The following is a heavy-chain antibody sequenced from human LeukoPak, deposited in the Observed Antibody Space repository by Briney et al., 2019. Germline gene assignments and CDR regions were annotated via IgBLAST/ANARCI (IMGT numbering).Heavy chain of an antibody. D-gene: IGHD3-22*01. CDR1: GGSLSSGGYY. V-gene: IGHV4-31*03. Sequence: PSETLSLTCTVSGGSLSSGGYYWSWIRQHPGKGLEWIGYIYYSGSTYYNPSLKSRVTISVDTSKNQFSLKLSSVTAADTAVYYCARLYYYDSSGYYNYFDYWGQGTLVTVSS. CDR3: ARLYYYDSSGYYNYFDY. CDR2: IYYSGST. J-gene: IGHJ4*02.